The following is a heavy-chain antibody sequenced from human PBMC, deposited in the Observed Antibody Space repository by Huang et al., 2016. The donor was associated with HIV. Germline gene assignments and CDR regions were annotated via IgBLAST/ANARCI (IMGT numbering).Heavy chain of an antibody. CDR1: GFTFSSFG. CDR3: AKDEKQFCTGGSCHSSNIDS. V-gene: IGHV3-30*02. Sequence: QVQLVESGGGAVQPGGSLSLSCTASGFTFSSFGMRWVRQRPGRGLEWVTFSRYDGSKTTDTDAVKGRFTISRDNSDNTLFLQMNTLTSDDTALYYCAKDEKQFCTGGSCHSSNIDSWGQGTLVTVSS. J-gene: IGHJ4*02. CDR2: SRYDGSKT. D-gene: IGHD2-8*02.